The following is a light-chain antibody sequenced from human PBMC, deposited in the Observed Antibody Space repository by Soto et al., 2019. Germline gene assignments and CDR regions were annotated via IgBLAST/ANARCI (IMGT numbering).Light chain of an antibody. CDR3: QHYNTYST. V-gene: IGKV1-5*01. Sequence: DIQMTQSPSSLSASVGDRVAITCRASQSITNWLAWYQQKPGKAPKPLIYDASSLESGVPSRFSGGGFGTEFTLTINSLQPDDFATYYCQHYNTYSTFGQGTKVDIK. J-gene: IGKJ1*01. CDR1: QSITNW. CDR2: DAS.